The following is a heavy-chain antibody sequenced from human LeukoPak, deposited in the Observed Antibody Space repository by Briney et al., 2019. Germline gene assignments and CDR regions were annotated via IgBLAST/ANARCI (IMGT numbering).Heavy chain of an antibody. CDR1: GYTFTSYG. D-gene: IGHD3-10*01. CDR2: ISAYNGNT. Sequence: GASVKVSCKASGYTFTSYGISWVRQAPGQGLEWMGWISAYNGNTNYAQKLQGRVTMTTDTSTSTAYMELRSLRSDDTAVYYCARDSSYGSGSSYYYYNYMDVWGKGTTVTVSS. CDR3: ARDSSYGSGSSYYYYNYMDV. J-gene: IGHJ6*03. V-gene: IGHV1-18*01.